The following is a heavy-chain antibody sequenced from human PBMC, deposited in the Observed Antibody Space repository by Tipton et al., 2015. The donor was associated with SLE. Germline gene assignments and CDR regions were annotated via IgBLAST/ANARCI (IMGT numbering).Heavy chain of an antibody. V-gene: IGHV3-9*01. CDR3: AREYSGYDYRTFDH. Sequence: SLRLSCAASGFTFDDYAMHWVRQAPGKGLEWVSGISWNSGNIDYADSVKGRFTISRDNAKNSLYLQMNSLRAEDTALYYCAREYSGYDYRTFDHWGQGTLVTVSS. J-gene: IGHJ4*02. CDR2: ISWNSGNI. D-gene: IGHD5-12*01. CDR1: GFTFDDYA.